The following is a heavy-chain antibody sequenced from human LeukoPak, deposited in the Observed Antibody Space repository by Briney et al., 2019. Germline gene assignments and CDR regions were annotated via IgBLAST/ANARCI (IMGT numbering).Heavy chain of an antibody. D-gene: IGHD1-14*01. V-gene: IGHV3-23*01. J-gene: IGHJ6*02. CDR2: ISDSGGST. Sequence: GGSLRLSCAASGFTFSDYYMSWIRQAPGKGLEWVSAISDSGGSTFCADSVKGRFTISRDNSKNTLFLQMNSLRAEDTAIYYCAKAFRLTAKYGMDVWGQGTTVTVSS. CDR1: GFTFSDYY. CDR3: AKAFRLTAKYGMDV.